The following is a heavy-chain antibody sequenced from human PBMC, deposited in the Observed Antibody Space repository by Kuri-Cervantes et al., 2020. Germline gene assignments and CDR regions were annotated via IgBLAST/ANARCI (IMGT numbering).Heavy chain of an antibody. CDR1: GFTFSSYG. CDR3: AREGYDYVWGSYRYFDY. D-gene: IGHD3-16*02. V-gene: IGHV3-33*01. CDR2: IWYDGSNK. J-gene: IGHJ4*02. Sequence: GESLKISCAASGFTFSSYGMHWVRQAPGKGLEWVAVIWYDGSNKYYADSVKGRFTISRDNSKNTLYLQMNSLRAEDTAVYYCAREGYDYVWGSYRYFDYWGQGTLVTVSS.